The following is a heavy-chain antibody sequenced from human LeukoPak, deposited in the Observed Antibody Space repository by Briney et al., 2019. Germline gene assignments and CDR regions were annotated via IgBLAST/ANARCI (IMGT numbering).Heavy chain of an antibody. CDR3: AREEGKNYYDSSGYLN. Sequence: PGGSLRLSCEASGFTFTTYSMTWVRQAPGKGLEWVSIISSGSSAIFSADALKGRFTISRDDAKNLLYLDMNSLRAEDTAVYYCAREEGKNYYDSSGYLNWGQGTLVTVSS. CDR2: ISSGSSAI. CDR1: GFTFTTYS. D-gene: IGHD3-22*01. V-gene: IGHV3-21*01. J-gene: IGHJ4*02.